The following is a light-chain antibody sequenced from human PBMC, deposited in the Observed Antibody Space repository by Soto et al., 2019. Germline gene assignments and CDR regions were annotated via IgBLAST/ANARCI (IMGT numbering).Light chain of an antibody. J-gene: IGKJ1*01. Sequence: EIVMTQSPATLSVSPGERATLSCRASQSVNTNVAWYQQEPGRAPRLLIYGASTRATGIPARFSGSVSGTEFALTISSLQSEDFAVYYCQQYNNWPRTFGQGTKVEIK. CDR3: QQYNNWPRT. CDR1: QSVNTN. V-gene: IGKV3D-15*01. CDR2: GAS.